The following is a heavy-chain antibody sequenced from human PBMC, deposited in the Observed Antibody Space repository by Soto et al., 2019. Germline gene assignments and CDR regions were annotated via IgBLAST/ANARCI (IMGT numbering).Heavy chain of an antibody. J-gene: IGHJ6*02. V-gene: IGHV5-51*01. CDR3: ARRLYDSSGYYYYYYGMDV. D-gene: IGHD3-22*01. CDR2: IYPGDSDT. Sequence: GESLKISFKGSGYSFTSYWIGWVRQMPGKGLEWMGIIYPGDSDTRYSPSFQGQVTISADKSISTAYLQWSSLKASDTAMYYCARRLYDSSGYYYYYYGMDVWGQGTTVTVSS. CDR1: GYSFTSYW.